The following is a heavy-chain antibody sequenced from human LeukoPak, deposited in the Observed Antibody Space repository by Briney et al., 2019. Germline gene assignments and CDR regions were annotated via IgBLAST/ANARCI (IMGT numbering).Heavy chain of an antibody. V-gene: IGHV4-4*07. CDR3: ARDAKIEQWLVSANWFDP. CDR1: GGSISRCY. CDR2: IYTSGST. Sequence: PSETLSLTCTVSGGSISRCYWSWIRQPAGKGLEWIGRIYTSGSTNYNPSLKSRVTMSVDTSKNQFSLKLSSVTAADTAVYYCARDAKIEQWLVSANWFDPWGQGTLVTVSS. J-gene: IGHJ5*02. D-gene: IGHD6-19*01.